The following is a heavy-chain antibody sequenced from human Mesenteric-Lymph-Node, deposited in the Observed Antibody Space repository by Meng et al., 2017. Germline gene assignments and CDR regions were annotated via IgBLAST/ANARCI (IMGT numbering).Heavy chain of an antibody. CDR3: ARDLLGY. J-gene: IGHJ4*02. CDR2: IKQDGSET. V-gene: IGHV3-7*01. Sequence: GGSLRLSCAASGFTFSDYWMSWVRQAPGKGLEWVANIKQDGSETYYVDSVKGRFTISRDNAENSLYLQMNSLRAEDTAVYYCARDLLGYWGQGTLVTVSS. CDR1: GFTFSDYW.